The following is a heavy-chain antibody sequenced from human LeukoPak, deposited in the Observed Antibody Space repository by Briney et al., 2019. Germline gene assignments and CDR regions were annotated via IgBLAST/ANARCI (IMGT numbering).Heavy chain of an antibody. CDR1: GFTFSDYW. D-gene: IGHD2-21*01. Sequence: GGSERLSCVASGFTFSDYWMSWVSQAPGKGLEWVSDIKEDGSEKYYVDSVQGRYTISRDNAKNSLYLQMNSLRVEDTALYYCVCHVVLSVGSHYGLGVWGQGNTVPVSS. CDR3: VCHVVLSVGSHYGLGV. CDR2: IKEDGSEK. V-gene: IGHV3-7*02. J-gene: IGHJ6*01.